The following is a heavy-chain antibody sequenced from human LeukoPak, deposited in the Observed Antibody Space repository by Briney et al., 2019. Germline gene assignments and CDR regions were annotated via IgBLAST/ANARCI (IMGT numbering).Heavy chain of an antibody. CDR3: ANSGSNRFDY. CDR2: ISVGDSST. D-gene: IGHD5-24*01. V-gene: IGHV3-23*01. Sequence: PGRSLRLSCAAAGFTFSSSAISWVRQPAGEWLEWVSTISVGDSSTHYADSVKARFTISRHNSKNTLYLPMKRLRAPDTAIVQCANSGSNRFDYWGQGPLVTVSS. J-gene: IGHJ4*02. CDR1: GFTFSSSA.